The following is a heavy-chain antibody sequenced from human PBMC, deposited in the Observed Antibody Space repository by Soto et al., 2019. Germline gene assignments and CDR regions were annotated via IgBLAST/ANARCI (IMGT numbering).Heavy chain of an antibody. Sequence: SVKVSCKASGGTFSSYTISWVRQAPGQGLEWMGRIIPILGIANYAQKFQGRVTITADKSTSTAYMELSSLRSEDTAVYYCARVSRVAATQFYYYYMDVWGKGTTGTVSS. J-gene: IGHJ6*03. CDR1: GGTFSSYT. CDR3: ARVSRVAATQFYYYYMDV. V-gene: IGHV1-69*02. D-gene: IGHD2-15*01. CDR2: IIPILGIA.